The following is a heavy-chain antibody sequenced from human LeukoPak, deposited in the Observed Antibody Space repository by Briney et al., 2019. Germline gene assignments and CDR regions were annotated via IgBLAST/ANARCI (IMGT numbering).Heavy chain of an antibody. CDR3: TDPPTSL. CDR1: EFNFTNAW. J-gene: IGHJ4*02. CDR2: IKSKADGGTT. D-gene: IGHD1-1*01. Sequence: GGSLRLSCAASEFNFTNAWVSWVRRAPGKGLEWLGRIKSKADGGTTLHAASVEDRFAISRDDSINTLYLQMNSLKMDDTAVYYCTDPPTSLWGQGILVTVSS. V-gene: IGHV3-15*01.